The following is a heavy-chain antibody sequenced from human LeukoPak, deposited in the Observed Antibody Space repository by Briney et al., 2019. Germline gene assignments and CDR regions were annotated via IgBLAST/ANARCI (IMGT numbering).Heavy chain of an antibody. Sequence: ASVKVSFKVSGFTLTQLAIHWVRQAPGKGLEWMGGFDPEDGETIYAQKFQGRVTMTEDTSSDTAFMELSSLTSEDTAVYYCAPDGGTYFYYWGQGTLVTVPS. CDR1: GFTLTQLA. CDR3: APDGGTYFYY. V-gene: IGHV1-24*01. CDR2: FDPEDGET. D-gene: IGHD1-26*01. J-gene: IGHJ4*02.